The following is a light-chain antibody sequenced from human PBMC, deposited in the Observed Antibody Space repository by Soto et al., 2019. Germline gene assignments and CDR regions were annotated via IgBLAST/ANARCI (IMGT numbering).Light chain of an antibody. Sequence: EIVLTQSPATLSLSPGERATLSCRASQSVSSGLAWYQQKPGQAPRLLIYDASNRATGIPARFSGSGSGTDFTLTISSLEPEDFSVYYCQQRSNWPPVTFGGGTKVDIK. V-gene: IGKV3-11*01. CDR1: QSVSSG. CDR3: QQRSNWPPVT. J-gene: IGKJ4*01. CDR2: DAS.